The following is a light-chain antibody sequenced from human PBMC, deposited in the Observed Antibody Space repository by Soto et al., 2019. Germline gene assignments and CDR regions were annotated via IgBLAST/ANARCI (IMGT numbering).Light chain of an antibody. Sequence: EIVLTQSPSTLSLSPGDRATLSCRASKSVGKYLAWYQQKPGQLPRLLIYADSNRATGIPARFSGSGSGTDFTLTISSLEPEDFAVYYCPQRSNWPPNFGQGTRLEIK. CDR1: KSVGKY. CDR3: PQRSNWPPN. CDR2: ADS. J-gene: IGKJ5*01. V-gene: IGKV3-11*01.